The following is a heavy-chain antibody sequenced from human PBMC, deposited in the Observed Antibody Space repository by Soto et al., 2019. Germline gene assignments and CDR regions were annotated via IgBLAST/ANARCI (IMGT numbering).Heavy chain of an antibody. CDR1: GYTFTSYG. CDR3: ARVGSGYYNYYFDY. D-gene: IGHD3-22*01. CDR2: ISAYNGDT. V-gene: IGHV1-18*01. Sequence: VASVKVSCKASGYTFTSYGISWVRQAPGQGLEWMGWISAYNGDTNYAQKLQGRVTMTTDTSTSTAYMELRSLRSDDTAVYYCARVGSGYYNYYFDYWGQGTLVTVSS. J-gene: IGHJ4*02.